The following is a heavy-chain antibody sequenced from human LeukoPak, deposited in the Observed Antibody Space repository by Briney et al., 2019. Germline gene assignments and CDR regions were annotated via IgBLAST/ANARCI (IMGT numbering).Heavy chain of an antibody. CDR3: ARAYCGGDCYSGYAFDI. CDR2: ISYDGSNK. J-gene: IGHJ3*02. V-gene: IGHV3-30-3*01. Sequence: PGGSLRLSCAASGFTFSSYAMHWVRQAPGKGLEWVAVISYDGSNKYYADSVKGRFTISRDNSKNTLYLQMNSLRAEDTAVYYCARAYCGGDCYSGYAFDIWGQGTMVTVSS. CDR1: GFTFSSYA. D-gene: IGHD2-21*02.